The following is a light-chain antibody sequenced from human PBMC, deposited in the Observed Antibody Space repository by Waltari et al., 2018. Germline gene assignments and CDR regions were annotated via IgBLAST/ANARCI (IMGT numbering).Light chain of an antibody. CDR2: DVS. J-gene: IGLJ2*01. CDR3: SSYTSSGTVI. V-gene: IGLV2-14*03. CDR1: GSDVGSSVY. Sequence: QSALTQPASVSGSSGQSITISCTATGSDVGSSVYVSWYQQHPGKGPKLMIFDVSNRPSGVSNRFSGSKSGNTASLTISGLQAEDEADYYCSSYTSSGTVIFGGGTKLTVL.